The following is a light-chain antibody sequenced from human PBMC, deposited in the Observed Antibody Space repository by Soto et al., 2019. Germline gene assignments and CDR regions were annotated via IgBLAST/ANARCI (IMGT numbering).Light chain of an antibody. Sequence: AIRMTQSPSSLSASTGDRVSITCRATQDIGTYLAWYQQIPGKAPKLLIYDASTLQTGVPSRFSGSGSGTDFTLTISYLQSEDFGTYYYQQFYNYPRTFGQGTRWIS. CDR3: QQFYNYPRT. CDR1: QDIGTY. V-gene: IGKV1-8*01. J-gene: IGKJ1*01. CDR2: DAS.